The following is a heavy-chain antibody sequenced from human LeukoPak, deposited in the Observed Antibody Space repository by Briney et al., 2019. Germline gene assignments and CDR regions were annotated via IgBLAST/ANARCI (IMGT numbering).Heavy chain of an antibody. Sequence: ASVKVSCKASGYTFTSYGISWVRQAPGQGLEWMGWISAYNGNTNYAQKLQGRVTMTTDTSTSTAYMGLRSLRSDDTAVYYCARGLYCSSTSCYTRDFDYWGQGTLVTVSS. D-gene: IGHD2-2*02. CDR3: ARGLYCSSTSCYTRDFDY. J-gene: IGHJ4*02. V-gene: IGHV1-18*01. CDR2: ISAYNGNT. CDR1: GYTFTSYG.